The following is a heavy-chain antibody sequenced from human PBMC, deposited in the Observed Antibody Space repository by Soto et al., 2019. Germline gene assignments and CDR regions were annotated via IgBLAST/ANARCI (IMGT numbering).Heavy chain of an antibody. CDR1: GGSISSGDYY. CDR3: ASGSYYYDISGYYHY. D-gene: IGHD3-22*01. J-gene: IGHJ4*02. Sequence: QVQLQESGPGLVKPSQTLSLTCTVSGGSISSGDYYWSWIRQPPGKGLEGIGYIYYSGSTYYNPSLKRRVTIXXDXSXXQFSLKLSSVTAADTAVYYCASGSYYYDISGYYHYWGQGTLVTVSS. CDR2: IYYSGST. V-gene: IGHV4-30-4*01.